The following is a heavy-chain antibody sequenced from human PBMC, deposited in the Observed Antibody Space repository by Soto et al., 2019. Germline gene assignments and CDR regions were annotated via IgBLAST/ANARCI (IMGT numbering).Heavy chain of an antibody. Sequence: EVQLLESGGGLVQPGGSLRLSCAASGFTFSSFAMSWVRQAPGKGLEWVSAISGSGGSTYYGDSVKGRFTISRDNSKNTLYLQMNSLRAEDTAVYYCAKDLGIAVSGSIYWGQGTLVTVS. J-gene: IGHJ4*02. CDR3: AKDLGIAVSGSIY. CDR2: ISGSGGST. V-gene: IGHV3-23*01. D-gene: IGHD6-19*01. CDR1: GFTFSSFA.